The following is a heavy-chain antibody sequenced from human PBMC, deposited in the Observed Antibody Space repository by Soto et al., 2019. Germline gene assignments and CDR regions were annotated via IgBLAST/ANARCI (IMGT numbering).Heavy chain of an antibody. CDR3: ARVWPPRAYYTYGMDV. D-gene: IGHD3-10*01. J-gene: IGHJ6*02. Sequence: EEQLVESGGGLVSPGGSLRLSCVASGFNFSKYSVNWVRQIPGMGLEWVSSIGSNSKYTQDADSVKGRFTISRDNAKNSLYLQMNSLRVEDTAIYYCARVWPPRAYYTYGMDVWGQGTTVIVSS. CDR2: IGSNSKYT. CDR1: GFNFSKYS. V-gene: IGHV3-21*06.